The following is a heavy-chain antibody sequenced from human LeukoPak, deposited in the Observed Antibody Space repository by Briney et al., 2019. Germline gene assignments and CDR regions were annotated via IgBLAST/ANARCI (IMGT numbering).Heavy chain of an antibody. D-gene: IGHD3-3*01. CDR3: ARVGIFGVVIIAAYFDY. V-gene: IGHV1-18*01. CDR1: GYTFTSYG. J-gene: IGHJ4*02. Sequence: ASVKVSCKASGYTFTSYGISWVRQAPGQGLEWMGWISAYNGNTNYAQKPQGRVTMTTDTSTSTAYMELRSLRSDDTAVYYCARVGIFGVVIIAAYFDYWGQGTLVTVSS. CDR2: ISAYNGNT.